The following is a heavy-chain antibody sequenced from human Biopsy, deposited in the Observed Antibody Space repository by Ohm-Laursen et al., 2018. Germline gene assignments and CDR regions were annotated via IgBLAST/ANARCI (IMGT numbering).Heavy chain of an antibody. CDR3: ATELLPPGVGGPWLDS. Sequence: GSLRLSCSASGVTLSGYGMNWVRQAPGKGLEWASSISASSSYIYYADSVKGQFTVSRDNTKNTLYLQMNSLRAADTAIYFCATELLPPGVGGPWLDSWGQGTPVTVSS. D-gene: IGHD3-10*01. CDR1: GVTLSGYG. J-gene: IGHJ5*01. CDR2: ISASSSYI. V-gene: IGHV3-21*06.